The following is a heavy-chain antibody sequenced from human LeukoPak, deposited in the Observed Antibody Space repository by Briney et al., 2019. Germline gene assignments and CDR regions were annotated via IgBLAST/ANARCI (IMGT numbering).Heavy chain of an antibody. D-gene: IGHD3-3*01. Sequence: ASVKVSCKSSGYTFTGYYVRWVRHAPGQGLEWMGWINPNRGGTDFAQKFQGRVTMTRDTSISTAYMELSSLRSDDTAVYYCARDRTSADYDFPDDYYYYGLDVWGQGTPVTVSS. CDR3: ARDRTSADYDFPDDYYYYGLDV. V-gene: IGHV1-2*02. CDR2: INPNRGGT. J-gene: IGHJ6*02. CDR1: GYTFTGYY.